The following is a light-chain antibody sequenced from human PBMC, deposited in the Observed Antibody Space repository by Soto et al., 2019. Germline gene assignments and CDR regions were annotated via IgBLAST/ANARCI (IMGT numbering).Light chain of an antibody. CDR1: RDISNS. CDR3: QQTSAFPRT. V-gene: IGKV1-12*01. Sequence: DIQMTQSRSSLSASVGDRLTIICRASRDISNSLAWYQQTPGKAPKLLLRGASSLHRGVPSRFSGGGAGTEFTLTISSLQPEDFATYYCQQTSAFPRTFGQGTKVDIK. CDR2: GAS. J-gene: IGKJ2*01.